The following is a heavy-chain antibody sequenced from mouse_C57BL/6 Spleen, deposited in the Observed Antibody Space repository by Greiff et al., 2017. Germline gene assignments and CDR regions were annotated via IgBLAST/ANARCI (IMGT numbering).Heavy chain of an antibody. D-gene: IGHD1-1*01. CDR1: GFTFSSYG. J-gene: IGHJ4*01. V-gene: IGHV5-6*01. CDR2: ISSGGSYT. CDR3: ARHYDGSSYLSYAMDY. Sequence: EVKLVESGGDLVKPGGSLKLSCAASGFTFSSYGMSWVRQTPDKRLEWVATISSGGSYTYYPDSVKGRFTISRDNAKNTLYLQMSSLKSEDTAMYYCARHYDGSSYLSYAMDYWGQGTSVTVSS.